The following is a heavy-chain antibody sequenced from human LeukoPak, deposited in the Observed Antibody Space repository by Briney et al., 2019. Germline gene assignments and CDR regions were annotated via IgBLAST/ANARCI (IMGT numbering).Heavy chain of an antibody. V-gene: IGHV3-33*01. CDR1: GFNFSIYG. D-gene: IGHD5-12*01. J-gene: IGHJ4*02. Sequence: GGSLRLSCAASGFNFSIYGMHWVRQAPGKGLEWVAVIWSDGSNKYYADSVKGRFTISRDNSKDTLYLQMNSLRAEDTAVYYCARDLSYRGTCLDYWGQGTLVTVSS. CDR3: ARDLSYRGTCLDY. CDR2: IWSDGSNK.